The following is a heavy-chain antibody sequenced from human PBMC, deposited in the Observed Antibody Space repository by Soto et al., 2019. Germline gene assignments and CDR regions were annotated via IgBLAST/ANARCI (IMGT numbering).Heavy chain of an antibody. J-gene: IGHJ4*02. V-gene: IGHV4-4*07. Sequence: SETLSLTCTVSGGSISSYYWSWIRQPAGKGLEWIGRIYTSGGTNYNPSLKSRVTMSVDTSKNQFSLKLSSVTAADTAVYYCARACSSNSCYDVFDYWGQGTLVTVSS. CDR1: GGSISSYY. D-gene: IGHD2-2*01. CDR2: IYTSGGT. CDR3: ARACSSNSCYDVFDY.